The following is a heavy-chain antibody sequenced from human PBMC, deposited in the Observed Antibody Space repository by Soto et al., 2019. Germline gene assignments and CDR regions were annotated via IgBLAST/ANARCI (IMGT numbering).Heavy chain of an antibody. CDR3: ARLLVGIATAGMDY. CDR1: GGTFSSYA. D-gene: IGHD6-13*01. CDR2: IIPIFGTA. V-gene: IGHV1-69*13. Sequence: ASVKVSCKASGGTFSSYAISWVRQAPGQGLEWMGGIIPIFGTANYAQKFQGRVTITADDSTSTAYMELSSLTSEDTAVYYCARLLVGIATAGMDYWGQGTLVTVSS. J-gene: IGHJ4*02.